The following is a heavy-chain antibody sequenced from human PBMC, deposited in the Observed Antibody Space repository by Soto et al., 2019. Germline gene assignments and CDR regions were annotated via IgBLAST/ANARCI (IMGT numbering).Heavy chain of an antibody. CDR1: GFSFSYSW. D-gene: IGHD2-15*01. Sequence: GGSLRLSCAASGFSFSYSWMSWVRQAPGKGLEWVARVKTKIDCGTSDYAAPVRVRFTISNDDLNRVVFLQMNSLKTEDTAVYYCTTDCSGGSCYPGSLYCFYAMDVWGPGTTVTVSS. CDR2: VKTKIDCGTS. J-gene: IGHJ6*02. CDR3: TTDCSGGSCYPGSLYCFYAMDV. V-gene: IGHV3-15*01.